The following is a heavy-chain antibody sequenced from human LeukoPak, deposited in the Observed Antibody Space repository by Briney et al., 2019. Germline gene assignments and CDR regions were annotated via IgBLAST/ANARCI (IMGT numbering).Heavy chain of an antibody. CDR1: GFTFSSYG. CDR2: IWYDGSNK. CDR3: ARDHSSGWYSDYFDY. Sequence: PGGSLRLSCAASGFTFSSYGMHWVRQAPGKGLEWVAVIWYDGSNKYYADSVKGRFTISRDNSKNTLYLQMNSLRAEDTAVYYCARDHSSGWYSDYFDYWGQGTLGTVSS. J-gene: IGHJ4*02. V-gene: IGHV3-33*01. D-gene: IGHD6-19*01.